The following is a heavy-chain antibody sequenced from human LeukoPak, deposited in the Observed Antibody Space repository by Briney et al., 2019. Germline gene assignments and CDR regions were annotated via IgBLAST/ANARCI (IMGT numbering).Heavy chain of an antibody. CDR3: ARAERRYYYYYYGMDV. J-gene: IGHJ6*02. CDR1: GFTFSSYA. Sequence: GGSLRLSCAASGFTFSSYAMSWVRQAPGKGLEWVSAISGSGGSTYYADSVKGRFTISRDNSKNTLYLQMNSLRDEDTAVYYCARAERRYYYYYYGMDVWGQGTTVTVSS. V-gene: IGHV3-23*01. D-gene: IGHD1-1*01. CDR2: ISGSGGST.